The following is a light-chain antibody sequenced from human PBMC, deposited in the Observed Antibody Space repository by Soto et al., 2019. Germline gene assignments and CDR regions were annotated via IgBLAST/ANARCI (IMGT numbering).Light chain of an antibody. J-gene: IGKJ1*01. CDR3: QHYNSYSEA. CDR2: KAS. Sequence: DIQMTQSPSTLSGSVGDLFTITCRASQTISSWLAWYQQKPGKAPKLLIYKASTLKSGVPSRFSGSGSGTEFTLTSSSLQPDDFATYYCQHYNSYSEAFGQGTKVDIK. CDR1: QTISSW. V-gene: IGKV1-5*03.